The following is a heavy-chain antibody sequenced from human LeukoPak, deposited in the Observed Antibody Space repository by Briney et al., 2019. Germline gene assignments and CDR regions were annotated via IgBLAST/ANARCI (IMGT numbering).Heavy chain of an antibody. CDR1: GFTVSSTY. CDR2: IYTGGRT. D-gene: IGHD3-9*01. Sequence: PGRSLRLSCAASGFTVSSTYMTWVRQAPGKGLEWVSVIYTGGRTDYAESVRGRFTISRDNSKNMLYLQLNSLRAGDTALYYCVRDLAGVTGPHWYFDLWGRGTLVSVSS. CDR3: VRDLAGVTGPHWYFDL. V-gene: IGHV3-66*01. J-gene: IGHJ2*01.